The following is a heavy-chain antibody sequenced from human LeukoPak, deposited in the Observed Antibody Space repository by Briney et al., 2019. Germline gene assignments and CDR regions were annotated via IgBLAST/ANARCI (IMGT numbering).Heavy chain of an antibody. CDR1: GGSISSSSYY. Sequence: PSETLSLTCTVSGGSISSSSYYWGWIRQPPGKGLEWVGSIYYSGSTYYNPSLKSRVTISVDTSKNQFSLKLSSVTAADTAVYYCARDQVPELRRGAFDIWGQGTMVTVSS. D-gene: IGHD1-7*01. CDR3: ARDQVPELRRGAFDI. CDR2: IYYSGST. J-gene: IGHJ3*02. V-gene: IGHV4-39*07.